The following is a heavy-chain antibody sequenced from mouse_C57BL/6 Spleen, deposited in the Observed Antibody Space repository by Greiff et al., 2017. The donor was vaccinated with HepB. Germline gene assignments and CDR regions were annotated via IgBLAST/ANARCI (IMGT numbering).Heavy chain of an antibody. Sequence: DVMLVESGEGLVKPGGSLKLSCAASGFTFSSYAMSWVRQTPEKRLEWVAYISSGGDYIYYADTVKGRFTISRDNARNTLYLQMSSLKSEDTAMYYCTREGDYSNPQAWFAYWGQGTLVTVSA. CDR1: GFTFSSYA. J-gene: IGHJ3*01. D-gene: IGHD2-5*01. V-gene: IGHV5-9-1*02. CDR3: TREGDYSNPQAWFAY. CDR2: ISSGGDYI.